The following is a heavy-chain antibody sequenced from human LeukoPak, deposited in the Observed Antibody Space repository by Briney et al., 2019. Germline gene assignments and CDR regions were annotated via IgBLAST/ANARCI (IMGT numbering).Heavy chain of an antibody. CDR3: ARGQGYCSSTSCYPWFDP. V-gene: IGHV3-11*01. CDR2: ISSSGSTI. CDR1: GFTFSDYY. J-gene: IGHJ5*02. D-gene: IGHD2-2*01. Sequence: GGSLRLSCAASGFTFSDYYMSWIRQAPGKGLEWVSYISSSGSTIYYADSVKGRFTISRDNAKNSLYLQMNSLRAEDTAVYYCARGQGYCSSTSCYPWFDPWGQGTLVTVSS.